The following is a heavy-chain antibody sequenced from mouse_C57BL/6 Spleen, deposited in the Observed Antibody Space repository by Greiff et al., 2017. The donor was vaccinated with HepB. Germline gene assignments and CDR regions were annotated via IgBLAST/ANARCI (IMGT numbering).Heavy chain of an antibody. V-gene: IGHV1-81*01. Sequence: VQLQQSGAELARPGASVKLSCKASGYTFTSYGISWVKQRTGQGLEWIGEIYPRSGNTYYNEKFKGKATLTADKSSSTAYMKLRSLTSEDSAVYFCARGAQYYDGSSYGFDYWGQGTTLTVSS. CDR3: ARGAQYYDGSSYGFDY. CDR2: IYPRSGNT. CDR1: GYTFTSYG. D-gene: IGHD1-1*01. J-gene: IGHJ2*01.